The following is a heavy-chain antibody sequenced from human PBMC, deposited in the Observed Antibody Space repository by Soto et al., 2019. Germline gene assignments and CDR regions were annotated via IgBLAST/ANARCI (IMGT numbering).Heavy chain of an antibody. CDR2: IYSGDST. CDR1: GFIVSSNY. V-gene: IGHV3-66*01. Sequence: EVQLVDSGGGLVQPGGSLRLSCAASGFIVSSNYMSWVRQAPGKGLEWVSVIYSGDSTYYVDSVKGRFTISRDNSKNTLYLQMINLRVDDTAVYYCVNQPWRWGGGWGQGTLVTVSS. CDR3: VNQPWRWGGG. J-gene: IGHJ1*01. D-gene: IGHD3-10*01.